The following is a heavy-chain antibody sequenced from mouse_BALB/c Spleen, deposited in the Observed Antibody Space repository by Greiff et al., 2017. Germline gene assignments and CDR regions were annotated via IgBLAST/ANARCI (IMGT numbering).Heavy chain of an antibody. D-gene: IGHD4-1*01. CDR3: ARDPFLGYYAMDD. Sequence: QVQLKQSGPGLVAPSQSLSITCTVSGFSLTSYGVHWVRQPPGKGLEWLGVIWAGGSTNYNSALMSRLSISKDNSKSQVFLKMNSLQTDDTAMYYCARDPFLGYYAMDDWGQGTSVTVSS. V-gene: IGHV2-9*02. CDR1: GFSLTSYG. J-gene: IGHJ4*01. CDR2: IWAGGST.